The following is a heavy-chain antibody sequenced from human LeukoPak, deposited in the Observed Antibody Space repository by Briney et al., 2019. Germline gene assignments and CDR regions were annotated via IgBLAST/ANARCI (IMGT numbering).Heavy chain of an antibody. D-gene: IGHD6-19*01. Sequence: ASVKVSCKASGYTFTSYGISWVRQAPGQGLEWMGWISAYNGNTNYAQKLQGRVTMTTDTSTSTAYMELRSLRSDDTAVYYCARDGESQWLARAYYYYYMDVWGKGTTVTVSS. CDR2: ISAYNGNT. CDR3: ARDGESQWLARAYYYYYMDV. CDR1: GYTFTSYG. J-gene: IGHJ6*03. V-gene: IGHV1-18*01.